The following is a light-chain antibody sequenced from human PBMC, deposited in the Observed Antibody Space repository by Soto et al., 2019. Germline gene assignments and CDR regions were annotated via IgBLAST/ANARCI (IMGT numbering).Light chain of an antibody. V-gene: IGKV1-5*03. Sequence: DIHGTQSPSMLSASVGARATITCLASQSIRYWLAWFQQKAGKAPKLLIYEASGLERGVPSRISGSGSGTEFPLTISSXQPDDFATYDCQQYTSYPWTFRQGTTVDIK. CDR3: QQYTSYPWT. CDR1: QSIRYW. CDR2: EAS. J-gene: IGKJ1*01.